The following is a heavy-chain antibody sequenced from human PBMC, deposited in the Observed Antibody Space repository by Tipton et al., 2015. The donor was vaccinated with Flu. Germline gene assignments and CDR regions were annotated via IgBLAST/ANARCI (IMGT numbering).Heavy chain of an antibody. V-gene: IGHV5-51*01. CDR2: IYPGDSDT. D-gene: IGHD2-2*01. CDR3: ARGGDIVVVPAATPYYMDV. Sequence: QSGAEVKKPGESLKISCKGSGYSFTSYWIGWVRQMPGKGLEWMGIIYPGDSDTRYSPSFQGQVTISADKSISTAYLQWSSLKASDTAMYYCARGGDIVVVPAATPYYMDVWGKGTTVTVSS. J-gene: IGHJ6*03. CDR1: GYSFTSYW.